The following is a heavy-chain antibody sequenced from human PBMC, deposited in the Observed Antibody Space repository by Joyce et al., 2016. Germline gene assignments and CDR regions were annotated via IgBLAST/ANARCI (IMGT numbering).Heavy chain of an antibody. J-gene: IGHJ4*02. CDR3: ARDSSGYYIFDY. Sequence: QVQLQESGPGLVKPSETLSLTCRVSGGSINNYYWTWIRQSPGKGLEWLGYVYYSGSTQYNPALKGRVTISVDRSQNQFSLKLTSVTAADTAIYYCARDSSGYYIFDYWGQGTQVTVSS. V-gene: IGHV4-59*01. D-gene: IGHD3-22*01. CDR2: VYYSGST. CDR1: GGSINNYY.